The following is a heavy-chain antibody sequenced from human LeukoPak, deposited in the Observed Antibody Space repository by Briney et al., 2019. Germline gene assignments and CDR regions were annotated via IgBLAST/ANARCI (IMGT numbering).Heavy chain of an antibody. J-gene: IGHJ4*02. V-gene: IGHV3-23*01. Sequence: PGGSLRLSCAASGLTFSSYAMSWVRQAPGKGLEWVSAISGSGGSTYYADSVKGRFTISRDNSKNTLYLQMNSLRAEDTAVYYCANHYYDSTWASAYWGQGTLVTVCS. CDR3: ANHYYDSTWASAY. D-gene: IGHD3-22*01. CDR2: ISGSGGST. CDR1: GLTFSSYA.